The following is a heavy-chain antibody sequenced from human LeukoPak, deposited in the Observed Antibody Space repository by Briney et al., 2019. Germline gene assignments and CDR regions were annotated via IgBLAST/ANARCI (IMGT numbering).Heavy chain of an antibody. J-gene: IGHJ4*02. V-gene: IGHV3-74*01. D-gene: IGHD3-22*01. CDR1: GFNFSSYW. Sequence: GGSLRLSCAASGFNFSSYWMHWVRQAPGQGLVWVSRINTDGSSTSYADSVKGRFTISRDNSKNTLYLQMNSLRADDTAVYYCARDLFYDSSGYLDYWGQGTLVTVSS. CDR2: INTDGSST. CDR3: ARDLFYDSSGYLDY.